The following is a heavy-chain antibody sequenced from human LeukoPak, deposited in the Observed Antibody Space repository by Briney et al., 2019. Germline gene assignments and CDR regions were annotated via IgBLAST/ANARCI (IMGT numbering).Heavy chain of an antibody. CDR1: GDTLSSHV. D-gene: IGHD1-26*01. CDR2: TIPIFGVE. CDR3: ARGTVVGATYWHYYGLDV. J-gene: IGHJ6*02. Sequence: ASVKVSCKASGDTLSSHVISWVRQAPGQGLEWMGRTIPIFGVENYAQKFQGRVTITADETTNTAYMELSSLRLEDTAVYFCARGTVVGATYWHYYGLDVWGQGTTVTVSS. V-gene: IGHV1-69*13.